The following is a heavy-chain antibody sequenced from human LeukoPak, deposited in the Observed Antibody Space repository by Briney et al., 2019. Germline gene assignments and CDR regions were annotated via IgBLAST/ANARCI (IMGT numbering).Heavy chain of an antibody. CDR1: GYTFTGYY. CDR2: INPNSGGT. D-gene: IGHD3-10*01. CDR3: ARVLMSQYYYGSGSYLEAFDI. Sequence: ASVKVSCKASGYTFTGYYMHWVRQAPGQGLEWMGWINPNSGGTNYAQKFQGRVTMTRDTSISTAYMELSRLRSDDTAVYYCARVLMSQYYYGSGSYLEAFDIWGQGTIVTVSS. V-gene: IGHV1-2*02. J-gene: IGHJ3*02.